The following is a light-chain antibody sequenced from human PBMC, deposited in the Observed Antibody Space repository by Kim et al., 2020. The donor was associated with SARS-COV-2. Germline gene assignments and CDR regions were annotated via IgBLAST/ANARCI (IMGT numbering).Light chain of an antibody. J-gene: IGKJ2*01. CDR2: GAS. V-gene: IGKV3-15*01. CDR1: QSVSSN. CDR3: QQYNIWPPYT. Sequence: EIVMTQSPATLSVSPGDRATLSCRASQSVSSNLAWYQQKPGQAPRLLSYGASTRATGIPARFSGSGSGTEFTLTISSLQSEDFAVYYCQQYNIWPPYTFGPGTKLEI.